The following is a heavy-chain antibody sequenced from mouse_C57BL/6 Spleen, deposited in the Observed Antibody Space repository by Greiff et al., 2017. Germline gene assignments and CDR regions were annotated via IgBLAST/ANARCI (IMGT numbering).Heavy chain of an antibody. V-gene: IGHV5-16*01. CDR2: INYDGSST. CDR3: ARGRGYYFDY. Sequence: EVQLVESEGGLVQPGSSMKLSCTASGFTFSDYYMAWVRQVPEKGLEWVANINYDGSSTYYLDSLKSRFIISRDNAKNILYLQMSSLKSEDTATYYCARGRGYYFDYWGQGTTLTVSS. CDR1: GFTFSDYY. J-gene: IGHJ2*01.